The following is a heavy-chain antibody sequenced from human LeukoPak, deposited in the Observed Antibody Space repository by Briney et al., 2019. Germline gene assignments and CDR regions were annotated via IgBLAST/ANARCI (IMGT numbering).Heavy chain of an antibody. CDR1: GYTFTNYG. CDR2: ISPYKGNT. V-gene: IGHV1-18*01. D-gene: IGHD4-17*01. J-gene: IGHJ4*02. Sequence: ASVKVSCKASGYTFTNYGITWVRQAPGQGLEWVGWISPYKGNTNYAQKVQGRVTLTTDTSTNTVYMELRSLRSDDTAVYYCATEGGWGPTDYGDNVYWGQGTLVTVSS. CDR3: ATEGGWGPTDYGDNVY.